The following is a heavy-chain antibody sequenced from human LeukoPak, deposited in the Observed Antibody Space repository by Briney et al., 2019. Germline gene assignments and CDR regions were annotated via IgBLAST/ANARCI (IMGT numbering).Heavy chain of an antibody. CDR2: IYYTKT. V-gene: IGHV4-59*01. Sequence: SETLSLTCTVSGGSFSNYYWSWIRQSPGKGLEWIGYIYYTKTSYNPSLKSRVTISADTSKNQFSLKLYSVTAADTAVYYCATRKLGNDYWGQGTLVTVSS. D-gene: IGHD7-27*01. CDR3: ATRKLGNDY. CDR1: GGSFSNYY. J-gene: IGHJ4*02.